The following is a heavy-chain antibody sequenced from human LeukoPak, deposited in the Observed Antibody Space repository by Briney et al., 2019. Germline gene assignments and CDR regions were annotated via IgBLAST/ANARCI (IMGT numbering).Heavy chain of an antibody. CDR3: AELGITMIGGV. D-gene: IGHD3-10*02. CDR2: ISSSGSTI. V-gene: IGHV3-48*03. CDR1: GFTFSSYE. J-gene: IGHJ6*04. Sequence: PGGSLRLSCAASGFTFSSYEMNWVRQAPGKGLEWVSYISSSGSTIYYADSVKGRFTISRDNAKNSLYLQMNSLSAEYTAVYYCAELGITMIGGVWGKGTTVTISS.